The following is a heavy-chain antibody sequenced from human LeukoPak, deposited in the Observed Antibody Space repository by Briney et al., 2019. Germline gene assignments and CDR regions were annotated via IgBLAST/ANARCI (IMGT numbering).Heavy chain of an antibody. V-gene: IGHV4-38-2*01. CDR1: GYSISSGYN. CDR3: ARPYCSSPGIFDY. CDR2: IYHSGST. J-gene: IGHJ4*02. D-gene: IGHD6-6*01. Sequence: SXTLSLTCAVSGYSISSGYNRGWIRQPPGKGLEWIGSIYHSGSTYYNPSRKRRDTITVDTTKNQVSLKLNSVSAADTAVYYCARPYCSSPGIFDYWGQGPLVTVSS.